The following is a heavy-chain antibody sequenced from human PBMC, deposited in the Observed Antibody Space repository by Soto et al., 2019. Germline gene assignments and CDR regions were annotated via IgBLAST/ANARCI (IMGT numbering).Heavy chain of an antibody. Sequence: SAGSLRLSCAASGFTFSNYGIHWVRQAPGKGLEWVANMNQDGREKYYVDSVEGRFTISRDNARNSLYLQMNSLRADDTAVFYCPVSMVRGANSWYYYDMDVWGQGTTVTVSS. CDR1: GFTFSNYG. J-gene: IGHJ6*02. V-gene: IGHV3-7*05. CDR2: MNQDGREK. CDR3: PVSMVRGANSWYYYDMDV. D-gene: IGHD3-10*01.